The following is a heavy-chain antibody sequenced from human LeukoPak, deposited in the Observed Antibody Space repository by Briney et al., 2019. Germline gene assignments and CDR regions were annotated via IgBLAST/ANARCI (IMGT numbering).Heavy chain of an antibody. V-gene: IGHV3-48*03. J-gene: IGHJ6*04. D-gene: IGHD3-10*02. CDR3: AELGITMIGGV. CDR2: ISSSGSTI. CDR1: GFTFGSYE. Sequence: PGGSLRLSCAAAGFTFGSYEMNWVRQAPGKWLEWVSYISSSGSTIYYADSVKGRFTISRDNAKNSLYLQMNSLRAEDTAVYYCAELGITMIGGVWGKGTTVTISS.